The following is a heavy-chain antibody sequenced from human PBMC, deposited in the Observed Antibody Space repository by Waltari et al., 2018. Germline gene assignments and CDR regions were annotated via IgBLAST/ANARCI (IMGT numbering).Heavy chain of an antibody. CDR3: ARDGSQAARGGFDY. D-gene: IGHD6-6*01. V-gene: IGHV4-59*01. CDR2: IYYSGST. J-gene: IGHJ4*02. CDR1: GGSISSYY. Sequence: QVQLQESGPGLVKPSATLSLTCTVSGGSISSYYWSWIRQPPGKGLEWIGYIYYSGSTTYTPSLKSRVTISVDTSKNQFSLKLSSVTAADTAVYYCARDGSQAARGGFDYWGQGTLVTVSS.